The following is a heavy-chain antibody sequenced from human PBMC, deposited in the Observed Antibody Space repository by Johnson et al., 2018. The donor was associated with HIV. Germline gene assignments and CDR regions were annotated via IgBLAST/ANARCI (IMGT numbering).Heavy chain of an antibody. CDR1: GFTFSSYG. J-gene: IGHJ3*02. D-gene: IGHD3-3*01. Sequence: QVQLVESGGGVVQPGRSLRLSCAASGFTFSSYGMHWVRQAPGKGLEWVAFIRYDGSNKYYADSVKGRFTVSRDNYKNTLYLQMNSLRAEDTAVYFCARVGISDYDLAAFDIWGQGTMVTVSS. CDR3: ARVGISDYDLAAFDI. CDR2: IRYDGSNK. V-gene: IGHV3-33*08.